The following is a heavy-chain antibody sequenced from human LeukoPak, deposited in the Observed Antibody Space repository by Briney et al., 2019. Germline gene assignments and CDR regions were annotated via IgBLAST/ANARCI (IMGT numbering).Heavy chain of an antibody. D-gene: IGHD3-22*01. Sequence: GSLRLSCAVTGITLSNYGMSWVRQAPGKGLEWVAGISDSGGRTNYADSGKGRFTISRDNPKNTLYLQMNSLRAEDTAVYFCAKRGVVIRVILVGFHKEAYYFDSWGQGALVTVSS. CDR2: ISDSGGRT. CDR1: GITLSNYG. CDR3: AKRGVVIRVILVGFHKEAYYFDS. J-gene: IGHJ4*02. V-gene: IGHV3-23*01.